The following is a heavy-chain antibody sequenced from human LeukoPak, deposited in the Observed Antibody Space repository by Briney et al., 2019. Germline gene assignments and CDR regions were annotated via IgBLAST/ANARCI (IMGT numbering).Heavy chain of an antibody. D-gene: IGHD5-18*01. V-gene: IGHV3-48*04. CDR1: GFTFSSYG. CDR2: ISSSGRTI. J-gene: IGHJ4*02. CDR3: ARDPLQLWSFDY. Sequence: GGSLRLSCAASGFTFSSYGMHWIRQAPGKGLEWVSYISSSGRTIYYADSVKGRFTISRDNAKNSLYLQMNSLRAEDTAVYFCARDPLQLWSFDYWGQGTLVSVS.